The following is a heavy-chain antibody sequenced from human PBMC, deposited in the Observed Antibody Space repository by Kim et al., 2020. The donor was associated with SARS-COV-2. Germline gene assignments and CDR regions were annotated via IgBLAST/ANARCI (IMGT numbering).Heavy chain of an antibody. CDR3: ARDYSGSYTGYFQH. CDR2: ISYDGSNK. J-gene: IGHJ1*01. Sequence: GGSLRLSCAASGFTFSSYAMHWVRQAPGKGLEWVAVISYDGSNKYYADSVKGRFTISRHNSKNTLYLQMNSLRAEDTAVYYCARDYSGSYTGYFQHWGQG. CDR1: GFTFSSYA. D-gene: IGHD1-26*01. V-gene: IGHV3-30-3*01.